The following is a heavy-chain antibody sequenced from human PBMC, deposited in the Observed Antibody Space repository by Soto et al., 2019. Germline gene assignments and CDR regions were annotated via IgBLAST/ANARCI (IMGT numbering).Heavy chain of an antibody. D-gene: IGHD1-1*01. CDR1: GGSISSYY. Sequence: QVQLQESGPGLVKPSETLSLTCTVSGGSISSYYWSWIRQPPGKGLEWIGYIYYSGSTNYNPSLXGRVPIXXDTSKNQFSLKLSSATAADTAVYYCARRYGGNLDYWGQGTLVTVSS. CDR3: ARRYGGNLDY. CDR2: IYYSGST. J-gene: IGHJ4*02. V-gene: IGHV4-59*08.